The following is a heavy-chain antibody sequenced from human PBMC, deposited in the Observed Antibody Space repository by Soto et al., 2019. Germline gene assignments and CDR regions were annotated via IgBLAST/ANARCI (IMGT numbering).Heavy chain of an antibody. CDR1: GGSISSYY. CDR2: IYYSGST. J-gene: IGHJ5*02. D-gene: IGHD2-15*01. CDR3: ARRLGYCSGGSCYLSPDNWFDP. Sequence: SETLSLTCTVSGGSISSYYWSWIRQPPXKGLEWIGYIYYSGSTNYNPSLKSRVTISVDTSKNQFSLKLSSVTAADTAVYYCARRLGYCSGGSCYLSPDNWFDPWGQGTLVTVS. V-gene: IGHV4-59*08.